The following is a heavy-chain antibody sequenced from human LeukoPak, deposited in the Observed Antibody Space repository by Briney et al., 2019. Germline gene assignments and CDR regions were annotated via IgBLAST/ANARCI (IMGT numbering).Heavy chain of an antibody. Sequence: GGSLRLSCAASGFTFSSYGMHWVRQAPGKGLEWVAVISYDGSNKYYADSVKGRFTISRDNAKNSLYLQMNSLRAEDTAVYYCARECSITIFGVVPSAFDPWGQGTPVTVSS. CDR2: ISYDGSNK. V-gene: IGHV3-30*03. CDR3: ARECSITIFGVVPSAFDP. J-gene: IGHJ5*02. CDR1: GFTFSSYG. D-gene: IGHD3-3*01.